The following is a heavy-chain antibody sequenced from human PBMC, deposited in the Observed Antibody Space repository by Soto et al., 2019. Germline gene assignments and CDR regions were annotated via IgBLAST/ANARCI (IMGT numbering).Heavy chain of an antibody. D-gene: IGHD3-3*01. Sequence: GGSLRLSCEVSGFTFSMYSMSWVRQSPGKGLEWVAKIPQDGVDGHYADSVKGRFTISRDNSKNTLYLQMNSLRAEDTAVYYCAKDRKYYDFWSGYHTNFYGMDVWGQGTTVTVSS. CDR3: AKDRKYYDFWSGYHTNFYGMDV. CDR1: GFTFSMYS. J-gene: IGHJ6*02. V-gene: IGHV3-7*03. CDR2: IPQDGVDG.